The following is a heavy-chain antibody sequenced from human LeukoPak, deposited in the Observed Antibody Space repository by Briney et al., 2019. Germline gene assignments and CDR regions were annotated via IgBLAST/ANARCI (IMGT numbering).Heavy chain of an antibody. D-gene: IGHD2-21*02. V-gene: IGHV3-23*01. CDR2: ISGSGGST. J-gene: IGHJ6*04. CDR1: GFTFSSYA. CDR3: AKVGEVGTSIGSDRYYYYGIDV. Sequence: GGSLRLSCAASGFTFSSYAMSWVRQAPGKGLEWVSAISGSGGSTYYADSVKGRFTISRDNSRNTLYLQMNSLRAEDTAVYYCAKVGEVGTSIGSDRYYYYGIDVWGKGTTVTVSS.